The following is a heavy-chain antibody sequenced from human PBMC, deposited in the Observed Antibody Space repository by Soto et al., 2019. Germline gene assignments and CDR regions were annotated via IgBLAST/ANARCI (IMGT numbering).Heavy chain of an antibody. Sequence: QVQLVESGGGVVQPGGSLRLSCAASGFTFSYYGLHWVRQAPGKGLEWVAVMHTGGNEKYYVDSVKGRFTVSRDDSRNMDYLEMSGLRAEDTAEYFCARDADTTGHYSHFDLWGRGALVAVS. CDR2: MHTGGNEK. V-gene: IGHV3-33*08. D-gene: IGHD3-9*01. J-gene: IGHJ4*02. CDR3: ARDADTTGHYSHFDL. CDR1: GFTFSYYG.